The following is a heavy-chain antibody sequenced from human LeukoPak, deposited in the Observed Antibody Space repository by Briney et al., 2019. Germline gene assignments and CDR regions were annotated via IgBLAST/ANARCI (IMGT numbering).Heavy chain of an antibody. CDR1: GFTFSRYA. J-gene: IGHJ4*02. CDR2: ISGSGGST. Sequence: PWGSLRLSCAASGFTFSRYAMSWVRQAPGKGLEWVSAISGSGGSTYYADSVKGRFTISRDNSKNTLYLQMNSLRAEDTAVYYCAKVDRAVIGGNFDYWGQGTLVTVSS. V-gene: IGHV3-23*01. D-gene: IGHD3-22*01. CDR3: AKVDRAVIGGNFDY.